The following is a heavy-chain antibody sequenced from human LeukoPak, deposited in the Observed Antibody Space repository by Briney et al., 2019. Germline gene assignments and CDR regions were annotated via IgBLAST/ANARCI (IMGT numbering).Heavy chain of an antibody. CDR2: INNSRST. V-gene: IGHV4-34*01. Sequence: ETMSLTCAVYGGSFSGYYWSWLRQPPGKGLEWIGEINNSRSTNDTPALKNRVTISVDTSKNQFSLKLSSVTAADTAVYYCAREGGFYRPLDYWGQG. CDR3: AREGGFYRPLDY. J-gene: IGHJ4*02. CDR1: GGSFSGYY. D-gene: IGHD6-25*01.